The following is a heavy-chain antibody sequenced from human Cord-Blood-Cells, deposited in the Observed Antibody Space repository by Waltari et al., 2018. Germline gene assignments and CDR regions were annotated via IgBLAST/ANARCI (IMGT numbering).Heavy chain of an antibody. D-gene: IGHD3-10*01. J-gene: IGHJ3*02. CDR1: GFTVSSKY. Sequence: EVQLVETGGGLIQPGGSLRLSGAASGFTVSSKYMSWVRQAPGKGLEWVSVIYSGGSTYYADSVKGRFTISRDNSKNTLYLQMNSLRAEDTAVYYCARETGSYDACDIWGQGTMVTVSS. V-gene: IGHV3-53*02. CDR2: IYSGGST. CDR3: ARETGSYDACDI.